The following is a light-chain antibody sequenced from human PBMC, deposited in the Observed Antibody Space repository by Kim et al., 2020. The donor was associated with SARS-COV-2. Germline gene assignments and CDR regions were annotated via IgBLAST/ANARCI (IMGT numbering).Light chain of an antibody. J-gene: IGLJ2*01. Sequence: SYELTQPPSVAVAPGNTARITCGGNNIGSESVHWYQQKPGQAPRLVISSDSDRPSGIPERFSGSNSGNTATLTISRVEAGDEADFYCQVWDSDNDHVIFGGGTQLTVL. V-gene: IGLV3-21*04. CDR2: SDS. CDR1: NIGSES. CDR3: QVWDSDNDHVI.